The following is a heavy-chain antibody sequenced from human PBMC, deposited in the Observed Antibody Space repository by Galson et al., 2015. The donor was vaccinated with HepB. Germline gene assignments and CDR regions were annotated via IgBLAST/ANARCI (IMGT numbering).Heavy chain of an antibody. Sequence: SVKVSCKASGGTFSSYAISWVRQAPGQGLEWMGGIIPIFGTANYAQKFQGRVTITADKSTSTAYMELSSLRSEDTAVYYCARAGQWLVQGWYFDLWGRGTLATVSS. CDR2: IIPIFGTA. D-gene: IGHD6-19*01. CDR1: GGTFSSYA. J-gene: IGHJ2*01. CDR3: ARAGQWLVQGWYFDL. V-gene: IGHV1-69*06.